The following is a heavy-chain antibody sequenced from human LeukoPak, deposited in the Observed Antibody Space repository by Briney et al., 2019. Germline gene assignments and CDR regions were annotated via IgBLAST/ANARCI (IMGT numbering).Heavy chain of an antibody. J-gene: IGHJ5*02. V-gene: IGHV3-30*02. CDR2: IRYDGRNK. CDR1: GFTFSSYG. Sequence: PGGSLRLSCAAFGFTFSSYGMHWVRQAPGKGLEWVAFIRYDGRNKYYGDPVKGRFSISRDNSKNTLYLQMNSLRAEDTAVYYCAKDGQWLVLGWFDPWGQGTLVTVSS. D-gene: IGHD6-19*01. CDR3: AKDGQWLVLGWFDP.